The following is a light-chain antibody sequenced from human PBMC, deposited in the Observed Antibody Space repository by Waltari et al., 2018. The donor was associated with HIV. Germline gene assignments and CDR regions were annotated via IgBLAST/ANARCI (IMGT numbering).Light chain of an antibody. CDR2: WAS. CDR3: QQYYDTPYT. Sequence: DIVMTQSPASLAVSLGERATINCKSSQSILSTAGNRHYLAWYQQRPGQAPTLLIYWASTRESGVPDRFSGSGSGTDFTLTISSLQAEDVAVYYCQQYYDTPYTFGQGTKLDI. CDR1: QSILSTAGNRHY. V-gene: IGKV4-1*01. J-gene: IGKJ2*01.